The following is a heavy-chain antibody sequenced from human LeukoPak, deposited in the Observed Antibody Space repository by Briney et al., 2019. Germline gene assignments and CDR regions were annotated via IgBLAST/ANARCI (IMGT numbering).Heavy chain of an antibody. CDR3: CTPRLVPLDAFDL. V-gene: IGHV1-2*02. J-gene: IGHJ3*01. Sequence: ASVTVSFTSSVYTFTFYYMHWVRQPPGPGHERMGWINPNSGGTTYAQQSQGRVTIIRETSINTAYMQLSRLRSAATAAYYYCTPRLVPLDAFDLWGQGTMGTVSS. CDR1: VYTFTFYY. CDR2: INPNSGGT. D-gene: IGHD6-19*01.